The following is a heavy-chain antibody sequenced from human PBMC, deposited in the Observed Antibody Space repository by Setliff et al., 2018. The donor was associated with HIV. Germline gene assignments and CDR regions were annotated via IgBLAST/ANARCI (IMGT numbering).Heavy chain of an antibody. D-gene: IGHD3-9*01. J-gene: IGHJ5*02. Sequence: SVKVSCKASGGSFSRNAISWVRQAPGHGLEWMGGIIPMFGTADYAQKFQGSVTITADESTTTAYMELSSLRSEDTAVYYCATSPRGTYYDILTGLPRGYFDPWGQGTQVTVSS. CDR3: ATSPRGTYYDILTGLPRGYFDP. V-gene: IGHV1-69*13. CDR1: GGSFSRNA. CDR2: IIPMFGTA.